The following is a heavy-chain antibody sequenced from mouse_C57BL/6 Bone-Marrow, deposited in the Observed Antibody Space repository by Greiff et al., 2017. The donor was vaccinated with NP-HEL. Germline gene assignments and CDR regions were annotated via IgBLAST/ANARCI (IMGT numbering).Heavy chain of an antibody. J-gene: IGHJ1*03. CDR1: GYTFTSYG. CDR3: ARAFRTGPWACDV. V-gene: IGHV1-81*01. D-gene: IGHD1-1*01. CDR2: IYPRSGNT. Sequence: VQLQQSGAELARPGASVKLSCKASGYTFTSYGISWVKQRTGQGLEWIGEIYPRSGNTYYNEQFKGKATLTADKSSSTAYMELRSLTSEDSAVYVCARAFRTGPWACDVWGTGTTVTVSS.